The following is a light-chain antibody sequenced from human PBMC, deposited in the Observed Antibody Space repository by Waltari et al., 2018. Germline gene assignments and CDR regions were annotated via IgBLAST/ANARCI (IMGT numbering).Light chain of an antibody. V-gene: IGLV1-51*01. CDR2: EKN. CDR1: SSNIGNNY. CDR3: GTWDSSLSAWV. J-gene: IGLJ3*02. Sequence: QSVLTQPPSVSAAPGQKVTISCSGSSSNIGNNYVSWYQQLPETAPKLLIYEKNKRPSGIPDRFSGSKSGTSATLGITGLQTGDEADYYCGTWDSSLSAWVFGGGTKLTVL.